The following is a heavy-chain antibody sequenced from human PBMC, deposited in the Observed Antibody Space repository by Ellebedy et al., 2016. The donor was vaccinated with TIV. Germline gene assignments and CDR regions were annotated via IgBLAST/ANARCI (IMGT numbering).Heavy chain of an antibody. CDR2: INHSGST. CDR1: GGSFSGYY. Sequence: GSLRLSXAVYGGSFSGYYWSWIRQPPGKGLEWIGEINHSGSTNYNPSLKSRVTISVDTSKNQFSLKLSSVTAADTAVYYCARGNLRITIFGVVDYWGQGTLVTVSS. D-gene: IGHD3-3*01. V-gene: IGHV4-34*01. CDR3: ARGNLRITIFGVVDY. J-gene: IGHJ4*02.